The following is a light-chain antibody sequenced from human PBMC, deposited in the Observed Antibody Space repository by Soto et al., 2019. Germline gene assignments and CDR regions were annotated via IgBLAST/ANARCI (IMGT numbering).Light chain of an antibody. J-gene: IGKJ4*01. Sequence: PGERATLSCRASRRVSSSLAWYQQKPGQAPRLLIYGASTRATGIPARFTGSGSGTEFTLTISSLQSEDFAIYYCQQYDNWPPLTFGGGTKVEIK. CDR3: QQYDNWPPLT. CDR2: GAS. CDR1: RRVSSS. V-gene: IGKV3-15*01.